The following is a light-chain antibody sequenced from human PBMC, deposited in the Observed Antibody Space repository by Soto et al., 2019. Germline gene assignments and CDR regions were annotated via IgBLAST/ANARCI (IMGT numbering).Light chain of an antibody. Sequence: DIQMTQSPSTLSGSVGDRVTITFRASQTISTWLAWYQQEPGKAPKLLIHKASSLQSGVPSRFSGSGSGTDFTLTISSLHPDDFATYYCQQYNSYSPTFGQGTKVDIK. CDR1: QTISTW. CDR2: KAS. CDR3: QQYNSYSPT. V-gene: IGKV1-5*03. J-gene: IGKJ1*01.